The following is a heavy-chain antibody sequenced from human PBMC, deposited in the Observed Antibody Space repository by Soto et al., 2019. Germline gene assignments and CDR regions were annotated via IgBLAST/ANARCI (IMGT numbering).Heavy chain of an antibody. Sequence: QPGGSLRLSCEVSGFSLTSYGTNWVRQPPDKGLEWVSTIGGVGDTFYADSVKGRFTISRDLSKNTLFLQMNSLRDEDTALYFCAKDGTAGGIHFYGMNVWGQGTTVTVSS. CDR1: GFSLTSYG. CDR3: AKDGTAGGIHFYGMNV. D-gene: IGHD6-13*01. J-gene: IGHJ6*02. V-gene: IGHV3-23*01. CDR2: IGGVGDT.